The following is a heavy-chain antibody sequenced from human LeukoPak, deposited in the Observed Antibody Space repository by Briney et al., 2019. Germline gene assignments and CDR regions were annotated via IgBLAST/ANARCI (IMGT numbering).Heavy chain of an antibody. Sequence: GGSLRLSCAASGFTFSSYSMNWVRQAPGKGLEWVSYISSSSSTIYYADSVKGRFTISRDNAKHSLYLQITSLRAEDTAVYYCARDKGQQLVRHNWFDPWGQGALVTVSS. CDR2: ISSSSSTI. D-gene: IGHD6-13*01. CDR3: ARDKGQQLVRHNWFDP. V-gene: IGHV3-48*04. J-gene: IGHJ5*02. CDR1: GFTFSSYS.